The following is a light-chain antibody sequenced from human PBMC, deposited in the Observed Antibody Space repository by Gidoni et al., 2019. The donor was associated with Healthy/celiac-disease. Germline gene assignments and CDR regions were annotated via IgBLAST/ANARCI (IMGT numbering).Light chain of an antibody. V-gene: IGKV3-15*01. CDR1: QSVSSN. J-gene: IGKJ2*01. CDR3: QQYNNWPPYT. Sequence: PPPATLSVSPGERATLSCRASQSVSSNLAWYQQKPGQAPRLLIYGASTRATGIPARFSGSGSGTEFTLTISSLQSEDFAVYYCQQYNNWPPYTFGQGTKLEIK. CDR2: GAS.